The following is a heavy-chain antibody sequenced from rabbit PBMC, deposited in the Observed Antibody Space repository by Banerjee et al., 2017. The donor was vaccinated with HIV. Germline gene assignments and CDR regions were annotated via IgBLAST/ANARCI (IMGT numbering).Heavy chain of an antibody. CDR2: IDAGSTGST. CDR1: GFSFSSGYW. CDR3: ARDDDYGDYYFSL. D-gene: IGHD2-1*01. V-gene: IGHV1S45*01. J-gene: IGHJ4*01. Sequence: QEQLVESGGGLVQPGASLTLTCTASGFSFSSGYWICWVRQAPGKGLEWIACIDAGSTGSTYYANWAKGQFTISKTSSTTVTLQMTSLTAADTATYFCARDDDYGDYYFSLWGQGTLVTVS.